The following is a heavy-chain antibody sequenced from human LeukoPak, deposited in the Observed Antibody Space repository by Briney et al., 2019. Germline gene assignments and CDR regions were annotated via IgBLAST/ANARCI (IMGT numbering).Heavy chain of an antibody. CDR1: GFTVSNNY. Sequence: GSLRLSCAAAGFTVSNNYMSWVRQAPGKGLEWVSVIYSGGSTYYADSVRGRFTISRDNSKNTLYLQMNSLRAEDTAVYLCARDSDYYDSSAYSFRGRLHYDFWDRGTLVTVSS. D-gene: IGHD3-22*01. V-gene: IGHV3-66*01. CDR2: IYSGGST. J-gene: IGHJ4*02. CDR3: ARDSDYYDSSAYSFRGRLHYDF.